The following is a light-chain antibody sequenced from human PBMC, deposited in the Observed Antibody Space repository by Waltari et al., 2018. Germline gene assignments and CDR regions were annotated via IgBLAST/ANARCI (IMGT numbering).Light chain of an antibody. V-gene: IGKV3-15*01. CDR3: QHSDT. CDR2: GAS. CDR1: QSVSSN. Sequence: EIVMTLSPGTLSVSPGEKATLSCRASQSVSSNLAWYQQKPGQSPRLLIYGASTRATGIPARFSGSGSGTDFTLTISSLQSEDFAVYYCQHSDTFGQGTKLEIK. J-gene: IGKJ2*01.